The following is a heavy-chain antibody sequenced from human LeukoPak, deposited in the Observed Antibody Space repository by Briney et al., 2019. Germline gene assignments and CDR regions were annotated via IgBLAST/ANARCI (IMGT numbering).Heavy chain of an antibody. D-gene: IGHD2-8*01. CDR2: VFYSGST. Sequence: SETLSLTCTVSSGSIRSSSYYWGWIRQPPGKGLEWIGSVFYSGSTYYNPSLKSRVTMSVDTSKNQFSLKLSSVTAADTAVYYCATANFYFQYWGQGTLVTVSS. V-gene: IGHV4-39*01. CDR1: SGSIRSSSYY. J-gene: IGHJ1*01. CDR3: ATANFYFQY.